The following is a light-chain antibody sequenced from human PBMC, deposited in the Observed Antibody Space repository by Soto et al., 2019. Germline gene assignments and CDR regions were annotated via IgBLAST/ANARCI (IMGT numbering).Light chain of an antibody. CDR3: GSWDSSLSAYV. CDR2: DDN. V-gene: IGLV1-51*01. Sequence: QSVLTQPPSVSAAPGQKVTISCAGSSSNIGGNSVSWYQQLPGTAPKLLIYDDNKRPSGIPDRFSGSKSGTSATLAITGFQTGDEADYYCGSWDSSLSAYVFGTGTKFTVL. J-gene: IGLJ1*01. CDR1: SSNIGGNS.